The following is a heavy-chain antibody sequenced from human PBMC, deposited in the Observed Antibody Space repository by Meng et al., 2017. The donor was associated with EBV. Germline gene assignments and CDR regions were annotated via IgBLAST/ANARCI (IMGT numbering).Heavy chain of an antibody. D-gene: IGHD3-10*01. J-gene: IGHJ4*02. V-gene: IGHV1-69*01. Sequence: AAAEVKRLGASVKVPCKTSGGPFRYYAISWVRQAPGQGLEWLGGFLPRLGAPNYAQKFHGRVKITADESTSTHYMDLSSLRSEDTAIYYCASESGRGYTPDYWGQGTLVTVSS. CDR1: GGPFRYYA. CDR2: FLPRLGAP. CDR3: ASESGRGYTPDY.